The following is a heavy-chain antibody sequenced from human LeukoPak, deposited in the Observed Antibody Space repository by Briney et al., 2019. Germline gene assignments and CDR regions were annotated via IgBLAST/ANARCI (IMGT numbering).Heavy chain of an antibody. CDR2: INHSGST. D-gene: IGHD6-19*01. CDR1: GGSISSGDYY. V-gene: IGHV4-39*07. J-gene: IGHJ4*02. Sequence: SETLSLTCTVSGGSISSGDYYWSWIRQPPGKGLEWIGEINHSGSTNYNPSLKSRVTISVDTSKNQFSLKLSSVTAADTAVYYCATPSRGSGWYKTFDYWGQGTLVTVSS. CDR3: ATPSRGSGWYKTFDY.